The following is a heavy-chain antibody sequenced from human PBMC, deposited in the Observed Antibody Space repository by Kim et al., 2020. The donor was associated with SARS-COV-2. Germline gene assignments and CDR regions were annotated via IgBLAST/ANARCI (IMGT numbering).Heavy chain of an antibody. CDR2: ISSSSSYT. D-gene: IGHD3-22*01. CDR1: GFTFSDYY. V-gene: IGHV3-11*05. Sequence: GGSLRLSCAASGFTFSDYYMSWIRPAPGKGLEWVSYISSSSSYTNYADSVKGRFTISRDNAKNSLYLQMNSLRAEDTAVYYCARVSRYYYDSSGYHYGMDVWGQGTTVTVSS. J-gene: IGHJ6*02. CDR3: ARVSRYYYDSSGYHYGMDV.